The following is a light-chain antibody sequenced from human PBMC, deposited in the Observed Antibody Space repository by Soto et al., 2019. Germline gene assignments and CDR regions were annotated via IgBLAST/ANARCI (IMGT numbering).Light chain of an antibody. Sequence: QSVLTQPASVSGSPGQRVTISCTGSSSNIGAGYDVHWYQQLPGTAPKLLIYGNSNRPSGVPDRFSGSKSGTSACLAITGLQAEDEADYYCQSYDSSLSGLVFGTGTKVTAL. CDR2: GNS. CDR1: SSNIGAGYD. CDR3: QSYDSSLSGLV. J-gene: IGLJ1*01. V-gene: IGLV1-40*01.